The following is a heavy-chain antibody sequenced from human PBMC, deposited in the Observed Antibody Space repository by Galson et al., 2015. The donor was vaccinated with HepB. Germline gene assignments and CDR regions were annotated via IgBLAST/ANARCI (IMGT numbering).Heavy chain of an antibody. V-gene: IGHV1-3*01. Sequence: SVKVSCKASGYPFSDYPTHWVRQAPGQRLEWMGWINAGSGDTKYSQQFQGRVTFTRDTSASTAYMELSSLRSEDTAVCYCARTFDTYYMDVWGKGTTVTVSS. J-gene: IGHJ6*03. CDR1: GYPFSDYP. CDR2: INAGSGDT. CDR3: ARTFDTYYMDV.